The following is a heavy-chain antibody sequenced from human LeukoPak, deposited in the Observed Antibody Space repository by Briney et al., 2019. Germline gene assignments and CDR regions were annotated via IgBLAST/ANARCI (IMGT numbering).Heavy chain of an antibody. CDR3: ARAIWYGAGTTAFDY. D-gene: IGHD3-10*01. CDR2: IYTSGITNYNT. CDR1: GRSFSSYY. J-gene: IGHJ4*02. V-gene: IGHV4-4*07. Sequence: SETLSLTCTVSGRSFSSYYWSWIRQPAGKGLEWIGRIYTSGITNYNTNYNPSLSSRVTMSVDTSKNQISLKLNSVTAADTAVYYCARAIWYGAGTTAFDYWGPGTLVTVSS.